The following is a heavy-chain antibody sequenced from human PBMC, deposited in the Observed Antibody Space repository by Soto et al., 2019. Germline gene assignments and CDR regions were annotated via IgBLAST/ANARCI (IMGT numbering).Heavy chain of an antibody. CDR1: GGSFSGYY. J-gene: IGHJ4*02. D-gene: IGHD2-8*01. V-gene: IGHV4-34*01. Sequence: PSETLSLTCAVYGGSFSGYYWSWIRQPPGKGLEWIGEINHSGSTNYNPSHKSRVTISVDTSKNQFSLKLSSVTAADTAVYYCARKGYCTNGVCYPFDYWGQGTLVTVSS. CDR3: ARKGYCTNGVCYPFDY. CDR2: INHSGST.